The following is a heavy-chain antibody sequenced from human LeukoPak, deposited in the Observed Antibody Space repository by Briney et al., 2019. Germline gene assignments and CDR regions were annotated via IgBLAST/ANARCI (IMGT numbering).Heavy chain of an antibody. Sequence: GGCLRLSCAASGVTFSSYSMDWGRQAPGEGLEWVSSISSSSSYIYYADSVKGRFTISRDNAKNSLYLQMTRLRAADTAVYSCARPASDDYGRMDALDIWGQGTLVTVSS. CDR2: ISSSSSYI. CDR3: ARPASDDYGRMDALDI. CDR1: GVTFSSYS. D-gene: IGHD4-17*01. V-gene: IGHV3-21*01. J-gene: IGHJ4*01.